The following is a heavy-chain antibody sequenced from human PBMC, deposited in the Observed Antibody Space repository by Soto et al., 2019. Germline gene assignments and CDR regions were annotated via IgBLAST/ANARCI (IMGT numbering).Heavy chain of an antibody. D-gene: IGHD5-18*01. J-gene: IGHJ6*02. CDR1: GDSIRSGGYY. CDR2: IYYSGNT. Sequence: PSETLSLTCTVSGDSIRSGGYYWSWVRQNPRKGLEWIGNIYYSGNTYYNPSLKSRLTISVDTSKNQFSLNLSSVTAADTAVYYCARDRLMATAGTARHYFGLDVWGQGTTVTV. CDR3: ARDRLMATAGTARHYFGLDV. V-gene: IGHV4-31*02.